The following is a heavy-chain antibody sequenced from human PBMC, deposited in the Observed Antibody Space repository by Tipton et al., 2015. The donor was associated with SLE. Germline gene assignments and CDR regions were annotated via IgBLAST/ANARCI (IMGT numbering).Heavy chain of an antibody. CDR3: AREGSGTPDY. D-gene: IGHD1-26*01. J-gene: IGHJ4*02. V-gene: IGHV3-48*03. CDR2: ISSGGSAI. Sequence: SLRLSCAASGFTFSSYEMNWVRQAPGKGLEWVSYISSGGSAIFYADSVKGRFTISRDNAKNSLYLQMNSLRAEDTAVYYCAREGSGTPDYWGQGTLVTVSS. CDR1: GFTFSSYE.